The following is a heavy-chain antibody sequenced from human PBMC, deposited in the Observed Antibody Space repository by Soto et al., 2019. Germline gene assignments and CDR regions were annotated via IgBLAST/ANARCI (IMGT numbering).Heavy chain of an antibody. V-gene: IGHV1-69*13. J-gene: IGHJ3*02. Sequence: GASVKVFCKASGGTFSSYAISWVRQAPGQGLEWMGGIIPIFGTANYAQKFQGRVTITADESTSTAYMELSSLRSEDTAVYYCARDGSAAGTGTGKTDAFDIWGQGTMVTVSS. D-gene: IGHD6-13*01. CDR1: GGTFSSYA. CDR2: IIPIFGTA. CDR3: ARDGSAAGTGTGKTDAFDI.